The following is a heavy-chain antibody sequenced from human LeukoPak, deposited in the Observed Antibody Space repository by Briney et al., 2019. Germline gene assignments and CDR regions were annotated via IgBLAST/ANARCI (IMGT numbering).Heavy chain of an antibody. CDR2: IYYSGST. Sequence: SETLSLTCTVSGGSISSSSYYWGWIRQPPGKGLEWIGSIYYSGSTYYNPSLKSRVTISVDTSKNQFSLKLSSVTAADTAVYYCASDGSGYHFDYWGQGTLVTVSS. D-gene: IGHD3-22*01. V-gene: IGHV4-39*01. J-gene: IGHJ4*02. CDR3: ASDGSGYHFDY. CDR1: GGSISSSSYY.